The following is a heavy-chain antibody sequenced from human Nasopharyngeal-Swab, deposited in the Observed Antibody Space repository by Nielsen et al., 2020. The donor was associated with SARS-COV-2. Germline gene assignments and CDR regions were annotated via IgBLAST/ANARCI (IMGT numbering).Heavy chain of an antibody. CDR2: INHSGST. J-gene: IGHJ4*02. Sequence: LSLTCAVYGGSFSGYYWSWIRQPPGKGLEWIGEINHSGSTNYNPSLKSRVTISVDTSKNQFSLKLSSVTAADTAVYYCARGRGVWFGDLLYAWDYWGQGTLVTVSS. V-gene: IGHV4-34*01. CDR1: GGSFSGYY. CDR3: ARGRGVWFGDLLYAWDY. D-gene: IGHD3-10*01.